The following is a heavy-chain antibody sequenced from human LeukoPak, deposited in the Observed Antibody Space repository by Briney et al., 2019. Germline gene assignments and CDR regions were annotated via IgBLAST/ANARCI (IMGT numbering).Heavy chain of an antibody. D-gene: IGHD3-22*01. CDR1: GGSISSYY. J-gene: IGHJ4*02. CDR2: IYYSGGT. CDR3: ASNYYDSSGYYSRFDY. Sequence: PSETLSLTCTVSGGSISSYYWSWIRQPPGKGLEWIGYIYYSGGTYYNPSLKSRVTISVDTSKNQFSLKLSSVTAADTAVYYCASNYYDSSGYYSRFDYWGQGTLVTVSS. V-gene: IGHV4-59*08.